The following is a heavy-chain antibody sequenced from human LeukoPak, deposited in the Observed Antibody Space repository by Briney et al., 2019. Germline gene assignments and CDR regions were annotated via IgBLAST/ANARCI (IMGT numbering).Heavy chain of an antibody. CDR2: INPNIGAT. CDR3: ARGDWNYYMDV. CDR1: GYTFTGYS. D-gene: IGHD1-1*01. J-gene: IGHJ6*03. V-gene: IGHV1-2*02. Sequence: GASVKVSCKASGYTFTGYSMHWVRQAPGQGLEWMGWINPNIGATNYAQKFQGRVTMTRDTSMSTAYMELRSLRSDDTAVYYCARGDWNYYMDVWGKGTTVTVSS.